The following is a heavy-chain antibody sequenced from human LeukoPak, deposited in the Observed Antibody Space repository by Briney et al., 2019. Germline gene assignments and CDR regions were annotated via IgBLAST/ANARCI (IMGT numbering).Heavy chain of an antibody. CDR2: INPNSGGT. V-gene: IGHV1-2*02. D-gene: IGHD3-3*01. CDR3: ARSKSLRFLEWLPDNWFDP. Sequence: ASVKVSCTASGYTFTGYYMHWVRQAPGQGLAWMGWINPNSGGTNYAQKFQGRVTMTRDTSISTAYMELSRLRSDDTAVYYCARSKSLRFLEWLPDNWFDPWGQGTLVTVSS. CDR1: GYTFTGYY. J-gene: IGHJ5*02.